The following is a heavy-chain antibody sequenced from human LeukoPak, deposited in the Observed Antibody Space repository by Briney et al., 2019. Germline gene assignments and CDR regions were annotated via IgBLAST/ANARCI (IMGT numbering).Heavy chain of an antibody. V-gene: IGHV3-64*01. CDR3: ARATGSSGPIGY. CDR2: ISSNGGST. J-gene: IGHJ4*02. Sequence: PGGSLRLSCAASGFTFSSYAMYWVRQAPGKGLEYVSAISSNGGSTYYANSMKGRFTISRDNSKNTLYLQMGSLRAEDMAVYYCARATGSSGPIGYWGQGTLVTVSS. CDR1: GFTFSSYA. D-gene: IGHD6-19*01.